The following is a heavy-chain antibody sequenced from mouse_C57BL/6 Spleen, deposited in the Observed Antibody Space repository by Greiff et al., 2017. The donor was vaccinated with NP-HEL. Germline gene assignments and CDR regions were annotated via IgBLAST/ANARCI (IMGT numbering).Heavy chain of an antibody. CDR3: TRDRYDYEFAY. CDR1: GFTFSSSA. J-gene: IGHJ3*01. D-gene: IGHD2-4*01. V-gene: IGHV5-9-1*02. Sequence: EVKLMESGEGLVKPGGSLKLSCAASGFTFSSSAMSWVRQTPEKRLEWVAYISSGGDYIYYADTVKGRFPISRDNARNTLYMQMSSLKSEDTAMYYCTRDRYDYEFAYWGQGTLVTVSA. CDR2: ISSGGDYI.